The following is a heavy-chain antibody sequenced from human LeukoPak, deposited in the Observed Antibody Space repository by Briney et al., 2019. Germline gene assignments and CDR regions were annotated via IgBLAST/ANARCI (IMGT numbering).Heavy chain of an antibody. CDR1: GFTFSNYG. CDR2: ISGSGGNT. V-gene: IGHV3-23*01. Sequence: GGSLRLSCAASGFTFSNYGMNWVRQAPGKGLEWVSGISGSGGNTYYADCVKGRFTISRDNSKNTLYLQMNSLRAEDTAVYYCARAKPKNMVRGLIMRRESRYYFDYWGQGTLVTVSS. J-gene: IGHJ4*02. D-gene: IGHD3-10*01. CDR3: ARAKPKNMVRGLIMRRESRYYFDY.